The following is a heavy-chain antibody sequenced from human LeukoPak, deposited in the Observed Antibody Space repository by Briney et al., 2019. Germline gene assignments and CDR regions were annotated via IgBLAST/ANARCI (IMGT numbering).Heavy chain of an antibody. CDR3: VRDGDAYNFDF. D-gene: IGHD5-24*01. CDR2: IKYDGSYT. V-gene: IGHV3-74*01. Sequence: GSLRLSCATSGFTLSLAWMHWVRQAPGKGLEWVSRIKYDGSYTNYADSVKGRFTISRDNARNTLSLHMISLRAEDTAVYFCVRDGDAYNFDFWGQGVLVTVSS. J-gene: IGHJ4*02. CDR1: GFTLSLAW.